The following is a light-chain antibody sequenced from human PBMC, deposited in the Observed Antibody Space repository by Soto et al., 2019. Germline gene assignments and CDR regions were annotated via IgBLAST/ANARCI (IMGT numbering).Light chain of an antibody. J-gene: IGLJ1*01. CDR2: DVS. Sequence: QSVLTQPASVSGSPGQSITISCTGTSSDVGGYNYVSWYQQHPGKAPKLMIYDVSNRPSGVSNRFSGSKSGTTASPTISGLQAEDEADYYCQSYDSSLSGYVFGNGTKVTVL. CDR3: QSYDSSLSGYV. V-gene: IGLV2-14*01. CDR1: SSDVGGYNY.